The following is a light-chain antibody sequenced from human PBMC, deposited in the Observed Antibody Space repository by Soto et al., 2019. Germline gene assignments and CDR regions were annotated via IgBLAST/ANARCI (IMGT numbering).Light chain of an antibody. J-gene: IGLJ1*01. Sequence: QFALTQPRSVSGSPGQSVTISCTGTSSDVGDYNYVSWYQQHPGKAPKLMIYDVSNRPSGVPDRFSGSKSGNTASLTISGLQAEDEADYYCCSYVGTYTFEVFGTGTKVTVL. CDR1: SSDVGDYNY. CDR3: CSYVGTYTFEV. V-gene: IGLV2-11*01. CDR2: DVS.